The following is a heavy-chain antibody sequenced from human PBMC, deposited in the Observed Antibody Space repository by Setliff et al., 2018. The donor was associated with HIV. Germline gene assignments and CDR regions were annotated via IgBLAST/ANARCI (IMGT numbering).Heavy chain of an antibody. V-gene: IGHV4-61*02. J-gene: IGHJ4*02. CDR3: ARYRRDDYYLTAYFDS. CDR2: IYASGST. Sequence: PSETLSLTCTVSGGSISGGTYYWSWIRQPAGKGLEWIGRIYASGSTTYNPSLKSRVTISVDTSKNQFSLRLNSVTAADTAVYYCARYRRDDYYLTAYFDSWGQGTLVTVSS. CDR1: GGSISGGTYY. D-gene: IGHD1-26*01.